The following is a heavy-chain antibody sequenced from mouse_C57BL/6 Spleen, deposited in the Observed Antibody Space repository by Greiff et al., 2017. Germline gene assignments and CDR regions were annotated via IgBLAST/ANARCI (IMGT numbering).Heavy chain of an antibody. V-gene: IGHV5-15*01. J-gene: IGHJ4*01. CDR2: ISNLAYSI. D-gene: IGHD2-3*01. CDR3: ARHDDGYYEDYAMDY. Sequence: EVKLMESGGGLVQPGGSLKLSCAASGFTFSDYGMAWVRQAPRKGPEWVAFISNLAYSIYYADTVTGRFTISRENAKNTLYLEMSSLRSEDTAMDYCARHDDGYYEDYAMDYWGQGTSVTVSS. CDR1: GFTFSDYG.